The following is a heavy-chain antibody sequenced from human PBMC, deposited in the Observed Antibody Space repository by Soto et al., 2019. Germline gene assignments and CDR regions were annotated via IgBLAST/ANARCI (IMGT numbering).Heavy chain of an antibody. CDR1: GYTFSGYY. J-gene: IGHJ6*03. CDR2: INPNSGGT. D-gene: IGHD1-20*01. V-gene: IGHV1-2*04. Sequence: ASVKVSCKASGYTFSGYYIHWVRQAPGQGLEWMGWINPNSGGTKYAQKFQGWVTMTRDTSISTAYMELSRLRSDDTAVYYCARGVYKWNDPHRMDVWGKGTTVTVSS. CDR3: ARGVYKWNDPHRMDV.